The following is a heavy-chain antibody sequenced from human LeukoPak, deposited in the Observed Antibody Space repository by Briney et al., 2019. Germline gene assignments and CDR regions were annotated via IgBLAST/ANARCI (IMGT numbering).Heavy chain of an antibody. CDR2: TRNKVNGYTT. J-gene: IGHJ6*02. CDR3: SRGAGPTRYGQHYAMGL. CDR1: GFTFSDHY. V-gene: IGHV3-72*01. D-gene: IGHD2-2*01. Sequence: GGSLRLSCAASGFTFSDHYMDWVRQAPGKGLEWVGRTRNKVNGYTTEYAASVKGRFTISRDDSENTRNLQMNSLKTDDTAVYYFSRGAGPTRYGQHYAMGLLGQGAT.